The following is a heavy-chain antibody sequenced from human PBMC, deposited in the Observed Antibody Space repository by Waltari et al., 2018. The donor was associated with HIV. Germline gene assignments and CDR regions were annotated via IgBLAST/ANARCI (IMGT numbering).Heavy chain of an antibody. CDR1: GFTFSNSW. D-gene: IGHD1-26*01. CDR2: IKQDGNEK. J-gene: IGHJ4*02. Sequence: EVQLVETGGALVQPGGSLRVSCLASGFTFSNSWMTWVRRAPGKGLEWVANIKQDGNEKNYLDSVKGRFTISRDNAKNSLYLQMNNLRDEDSATYYCARAYSGTYRIGDYWGQGTLVTVSS. V-gene: IGHV3-7*01. CDR3: ARAYSGTYRIGDY.